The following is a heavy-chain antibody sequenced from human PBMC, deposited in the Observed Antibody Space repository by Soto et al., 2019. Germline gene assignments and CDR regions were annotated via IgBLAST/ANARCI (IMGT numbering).Heavy chain of an antibody. CDR3: AGIPYYYDSSGYPI. CDR1: GGSISSGGYY. Sequence: PSETLSLTCTVSGGSISSGGYYWSWIRQHPGKGLEWIGYIYYSGSTYYNPSLKSRVTISVDTSKNQFSLKLSSVTAADTAVYYCAGIPYYYDSSGYPIWGQGTLVTVSS. D-gene: IGHD3-22*01. CDR2: IYYSGST. J-gene: IGHJ4*02. V-gene: IGHV4-31*03.